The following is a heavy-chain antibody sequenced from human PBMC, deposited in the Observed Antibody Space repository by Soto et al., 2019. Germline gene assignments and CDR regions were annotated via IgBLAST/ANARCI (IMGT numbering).Heavy chain of an antibody. D-gene: IGHD2-2*01. CDR2: IYYSGST. Sequence: SETLSLTCTVSGGSISSSSYYWGWIRQPPGKGLEWIGSIYYSGSTYYNPSLKSRVTISVDTSKNQFSLKLSSVTAADTAVYYCARGEVGCSSTSCYAETRMPKWFDPWGQGTLVTVSS. CDR1: GGSISSSSYY. V-gene: IGHV4-39*01. J-gene: IGHJ5*02. CDR3: ARGEVGCSSTSCYAETRMPKWFDP.